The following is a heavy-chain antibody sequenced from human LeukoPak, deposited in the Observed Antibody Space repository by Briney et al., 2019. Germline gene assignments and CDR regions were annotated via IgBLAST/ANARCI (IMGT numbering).Heavy chain of an antibody. J-gene: IGHJ4*02. CDR2: INPNSGGT. CDR1: GYTFTGYY. Sequence: ASVKVSCNASGYTFTGYYMHWVRQAPGQGLEWMGWINPNSGGTNYAQKFQGRVTMTRDTSISTAYMELSRLRSDDTAVYYCARDYGIAVAGRPESTIKWGQGTLVTVSS. V-gene: IGHV1-2*02. D-gene: IGHD6-19*01. CDR3: ARDYGIAVAGRPESTIK.